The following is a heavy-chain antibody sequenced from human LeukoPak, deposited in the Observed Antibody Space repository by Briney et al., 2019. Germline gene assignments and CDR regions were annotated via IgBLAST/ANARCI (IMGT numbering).Heavy chain of an antibody. D-gene: IGHD1/OR15-1a*01. CDR3: AKDRDWNNVGDWFDP. Sequence: GGSLRLSCAASGFTFSSYAMSWVRQAPGKGLEWVSAISGSGGSTYYADSVKGRFTISRDNSKNTLYLQMNSLRAENTAVYYCAKDRDWNNVGDWFDPWGQGTLVTVSS. CDR2: ISGSGGST. V-gene: IGHV3-23*01. CDR1: GFTFSSYA. J-gene: IGHJ5*02.